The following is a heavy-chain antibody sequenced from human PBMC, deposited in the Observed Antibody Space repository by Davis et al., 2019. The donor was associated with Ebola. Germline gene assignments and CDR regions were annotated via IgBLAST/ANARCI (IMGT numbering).Heavy chain of an antibody. V-gene: IGHV6-1*01. D-gene: IGHD5-24*01. CDR1: GDSVSRNSGA. J-gene: IGHJ3*02. CDR2: TYYNSKWYN. CDR3: ARGWLRGAFDI. Sequence: HSQTLSLTCDISGDSVSRNSGAWNWIRQSPSRGLEWLGRTYYNSKWYNDYAVSVKSRTTINPDTSKNLLSLHLNSVTPEDTAVYYCARGWLRGAFDIWGQGTMVTVSP.